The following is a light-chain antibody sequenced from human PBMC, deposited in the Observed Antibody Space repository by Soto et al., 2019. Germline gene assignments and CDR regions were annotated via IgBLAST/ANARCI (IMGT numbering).Light chain of an antibody. CDR3: MQGTHWPPIT. Sequence: VRPPYPVSLPVPLGQPASISCRSSQSLVYSDGNTYLNWFQQWPGQSPRRLIYKVSNRDSGVPDRFSGSGSGTDFTLKISRVEADDVGVYYCMQGTHWPPITFGQGTRLEIK. J-gene: IGKJ5*01. CDR2: KVS. CDR1: QSLVYSDGNTY. V-gene: IGKV2-30*01.